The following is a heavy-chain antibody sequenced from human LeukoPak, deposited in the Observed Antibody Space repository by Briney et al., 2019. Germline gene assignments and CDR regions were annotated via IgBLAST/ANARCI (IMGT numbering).Heavy chain of an antibody. V-gene: IGHV3-66*01. J-gene: IGHJ6*02. D-gene: IGHD6-19*01. CDR3: ARFIAVAGLLGYGMDV. CDR2: IYSGGST. Sequence: PGGSLRLSCAASGFTVSSNYMSWVRQAPGKGLEWVSVIYSGGSTYYADSVKGRFTTSRDNSKNTLYLQMNSLRAEDTAVYYCARFIAVAGLLGYGMDVWGQGTTVTVSS. CDR1: GFTVSSNY.